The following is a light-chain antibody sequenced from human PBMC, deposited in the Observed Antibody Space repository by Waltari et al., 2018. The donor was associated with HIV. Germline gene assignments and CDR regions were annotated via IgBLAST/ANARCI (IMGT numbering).Light chain of an antibody. CDR1: QSVSSN. Sequence: EIVMTQSPATLSVYPGERATLHCRASQSVSSNLAWYQQKPGQAPRLLIYGASTRATGIPARFSGSGSGTEFTLTISSLQSEDFAVYYCQQYNNWPPLFTFGPGTKVDIK. CDR2: GAS. V-gene: IGKV3-15*01. CDR3: QQYNNWPPLFT. J-gene: IGKJ3*01.